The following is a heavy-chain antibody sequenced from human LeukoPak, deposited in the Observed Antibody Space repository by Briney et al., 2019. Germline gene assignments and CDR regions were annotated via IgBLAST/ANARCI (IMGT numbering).Heavy chain of an antibody. D-gene: IGHD2-15*01. CDR2: ISGSGGST. V-gene: IGHV3-23*01. CDR1: GFTFSSSA. J-gene: IGHJ4*02. CDR3: AKAVGRYCSGGSCYMDW. Sequence: PGGSLRLSCAASGFTFSSSAMSWVRQAPGKGLEWVSAISGSGGSTYYADSVKGRFTISRDNSKNTLYLQMNSLRAEDTAVYYCAKAVGRYCSGGSCYMDWWGQGTLVTVSS.